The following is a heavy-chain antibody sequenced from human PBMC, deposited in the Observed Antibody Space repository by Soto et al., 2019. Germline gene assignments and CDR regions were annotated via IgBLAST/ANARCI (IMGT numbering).Heavy chain of an antibody. V-gene: IGHV3-73*01. Sequence: EVQLVESGGGLVQPGGSLKLSCAASGFSFSDSVMHWVRQVSGKGLEWVGRITSTADTYATAYTASVKGRFTVSRDDSKNTAYLQMNSRKPEDTAVYYCTGSLSFAFDIWGQGTMVHVSS. CDR3: TGSLSFAFDI. CDR2: ITSTADTYAT. CDR1: GFSFSDSV. J-gene: IGHJ3*02.